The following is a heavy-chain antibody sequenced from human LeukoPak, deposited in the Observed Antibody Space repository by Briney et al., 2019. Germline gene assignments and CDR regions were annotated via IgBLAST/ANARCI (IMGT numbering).Heavy chain of an antibody. CDR3: ARDGDDTSGYFSPFDY. Sequence: GGSLRLSCAASGFTFSSYSMNWVRQAPGKGLEWVSSISSSSSYIYYADSVKGRFTISRDNAKNTLYLQMNSLRVGDTAVYYCARDGDDTSGYFSPFDYWGQGTLVTVSS. CDR2: ISSSSSYI. J-gene: IGHJ4*02. CDR1: GFTFSSYS. V-gene: IGHV3-21*04. D-gene: IGHD3-22*01.